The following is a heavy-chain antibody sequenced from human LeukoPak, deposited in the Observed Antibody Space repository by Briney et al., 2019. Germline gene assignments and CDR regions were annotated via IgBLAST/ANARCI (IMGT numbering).Heavy chain of an antibody. CDR2: IKSKTDGGTT. CDR1: GFTFSDYY. V-gene: IGHV3-15*01. CDR3: ITDDGSSWYPGY. J-gene: IGHJ4*02. D-gene: IGHD6-13*01. Sequence: GGSLRLSCAASGFTFSDYYMSWIRQAPGKGLEWVGRIKSKTDGGTTDYAAPVKGRFTISRDDSKNTLYVQMNSLKTEDTAVYYCITDDGSSWYPGYWGQGTQVTVSS.